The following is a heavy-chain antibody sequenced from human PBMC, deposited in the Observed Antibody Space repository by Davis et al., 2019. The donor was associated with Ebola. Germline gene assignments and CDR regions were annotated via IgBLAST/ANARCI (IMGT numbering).Heavy chain of an antibody. V-gene: IGHV4-30-4*08. CDR3: ARGPNWGSRAFDI. D-gene: IGHD7-27*01. CDR1: GGSISSGDYY. CDR2: IYYSGST. J-gene: IGHJ3*02. Sequence: LRLSCTVSGGSISSGDYYWSWIRQPPGKGLEWIGYIYYSGSTYYNPSLKSRVTISVDTSKNQFSLKLSSVTAADTAVYYCARGPNWGSRAFDIWGQGTMVTVSS.